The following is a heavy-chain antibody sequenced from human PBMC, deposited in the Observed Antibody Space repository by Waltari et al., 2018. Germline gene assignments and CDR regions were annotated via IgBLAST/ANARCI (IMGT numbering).Heavy chain of an antibody. CDR2: ISDAGGII. Sequence: EAQLLESGGGLVQPGGSLRPSCAASGFRFSTYVMNWVRQAPGKGLEWVSSISDAGGIINYADSVKGRFTISRDNSKNTLYLQMNSLRADDTAVYYCARGSGVDSWGQGTLVTVSS. D-gene: IGHD7-27*01. CDR1: GFRFSTYV. J-gene: IGHJ4*02. CDR3: ARGSGVDS. V-gene: IGHV3-23*01.